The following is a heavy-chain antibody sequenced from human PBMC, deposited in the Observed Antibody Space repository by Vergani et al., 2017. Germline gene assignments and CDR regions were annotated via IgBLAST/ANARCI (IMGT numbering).Heavy chain of an antibody. CDR3: ARDSSGGIGFCGDDTCFSKFYAGMDV. D-gene: IGHD2-21*02. CDR2: ISTSGGFI. V-gene: IGHV3-21*01. CDR1: GFTFDLSN. J-gene: IGHJ6*02. Sequence: EVQLVESGGGLVRPGESLRLSCAASGFTFDLSNMNWVRQAPGKGLEWVASISTSGGFIYYADSVKGRFTISRDNAKNSLFLQMNALKVEDTALYYCARDSSGGIGFCGDDTCFSKFYAGMDVWGQGTTVTVSS.